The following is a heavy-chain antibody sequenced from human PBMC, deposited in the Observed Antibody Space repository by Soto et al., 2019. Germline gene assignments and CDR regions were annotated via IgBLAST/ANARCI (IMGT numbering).Heavy chain of an antibody. V-gene: IGHV1-46*01. CDR1: GDTFTDYY. D-gene: IGHD2-21*02. CDR3: ARGGHVVVVTAALDY. CDR2: VNPSGGHT. J-gene: IGHJ4*02. Sequence: QVQLVQYGAEVKKPGASVKVACKASGDTFTDYYIHWVRQAPGQGLEWMGTVNPSGGHTTYAQHFLGRMTMTRDTSTSTLYMELTSLTSEATDVYYCARGGHVVVVTAALDYWGQGTLVTVSS.